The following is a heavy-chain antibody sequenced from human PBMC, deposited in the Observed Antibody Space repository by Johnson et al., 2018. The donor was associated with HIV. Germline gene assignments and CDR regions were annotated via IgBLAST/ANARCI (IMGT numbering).Heavy chain of an antibody. V-gene: IGHV3-7*01. CDR1: GFTFSSYW. J-gene: IGHJ3*02. CDR2: IKQEGSEK. D-gene: IGHD2-2*01. CDR3: ARETGDPVVPAARDAFDI. Sequence: VQLVESGGGLVQPGGSLRLSCAASGFTFSSYWMSWVRQAPGKGLEWVANIKQEGSEKYYVDSVKGRVTISRDNAQNSLYLQMNSLRAEDTAVYYCARETGDPVVPAARDAFDIWGQGTMVTVSS.